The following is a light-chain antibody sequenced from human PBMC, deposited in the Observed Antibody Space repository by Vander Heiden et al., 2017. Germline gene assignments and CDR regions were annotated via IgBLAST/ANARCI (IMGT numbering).Light chain of an antibody. CDR3: QSYDSRDWV. V-gene: IGLV1-40*01. CDR1: SSNNGAGYD. CDR2: GNS. J-gene: IGLJ3*02. Sequence: QSVLTQPPSVSGAPGQRVTISCTGSSSNNGAGYDVHWYQQLPATAPKLLSYGNSNRPSGVPDRFSGSKSGTSASLAITGLQAEDEAYYYCQSYDSRDWVFGGGTKLTVL.